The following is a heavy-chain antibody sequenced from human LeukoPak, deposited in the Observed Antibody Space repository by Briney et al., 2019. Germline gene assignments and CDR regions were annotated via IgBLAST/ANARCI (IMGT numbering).Heavy chain of an antibody. CDR3: AGDVGTYDFWSGYYPNNDY. V-gene: IGHV1-69*04. Sequence: GASVKVSCKASGGTFSSYAISWVRQAPGQGLEWMGRIIPILGIANYAQKFQGRVTITADKSTSTAYMELSSLRSEDTAVYYCAGDVGTYDFWSGYYPNNDYWGQGTLVTVSS. CDR1: GGTFSSYA. CDR2: IIPILGIA. D-gene: IGHD3-3*01. J-gene: IGHJ4*02.